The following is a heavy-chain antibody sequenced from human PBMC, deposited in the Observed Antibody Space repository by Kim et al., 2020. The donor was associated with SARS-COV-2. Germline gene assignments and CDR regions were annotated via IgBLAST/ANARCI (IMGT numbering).Heavy chain of an antibody. CDR2: MRYDGITQ. CDR1: GFPFIYSG. Sequence: GGSLRLSCQASGFPFIYSGMHWVRQAPGKGLEWVALMRYDGITQYYADSVKARFIVSRDNSRGALYLQMNSLRPDDTAVYYCARDGAHSELDYWGQGTLV. CDR3: ARDGAHSELDY. D-gene: IGHD3-16*01. J-gene: IGHJ4*02. V-gene: IGHV3-30*12.